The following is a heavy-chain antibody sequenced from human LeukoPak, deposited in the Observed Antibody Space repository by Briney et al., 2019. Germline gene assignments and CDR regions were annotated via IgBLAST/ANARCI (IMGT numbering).Heavy chain of an antibody. CDR2: RYYSGST. V-gene: IGHV4-59*01. CDR1: GGSISSYY. CDR3: ARVRGDFETD. D-gene: IGHD3-16*01. J-gene: IGHJ1*01. Sequence: RPSETLSLTCSVSGGSISSYYWTWIRQPPRKGLEWIGYRYYSGSTTYNPSLKSRVTISVDTSKSQFSLKLISVTAADTAIYYCARVRGDFETDWGQGTLVTVSS.